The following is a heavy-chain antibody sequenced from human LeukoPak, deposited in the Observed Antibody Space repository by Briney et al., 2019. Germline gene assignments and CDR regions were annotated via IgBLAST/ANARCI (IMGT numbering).Heavy chain of an antibody. CDR3: ARTSSSWYSSNFDY. Sequence: SETLSLTCTVSGYSISSGYYWGWIRQPPGTGLEWIGSIYHSGSTYYNPSLKSRVTISVDTSKNQFSLKLSSVTAADTAVYYCARTSSSWYSSNFDYWGQGTLVTVSS. V-gene: IGHV4-38-2*02. CDR1: GYSISSGYY. CDR2: IYHSGST. D-gene: IGHD6-13*01. J-gene: IGHJ4*02.